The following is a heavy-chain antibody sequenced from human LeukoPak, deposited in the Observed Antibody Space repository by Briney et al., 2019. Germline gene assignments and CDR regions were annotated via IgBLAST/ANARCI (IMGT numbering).Heavy chain of an antibody. D-gene: IGHD6-13*01. CDR2: IYYSGST. J-gene: IGHJ4*02. Sequence: SETLSLTCTVSGGSISSSSYYWGWIRQPPGKGLEWIGSIYYSGSTYYNPSLKSRVTISVDKSKNQFSLKLSSVTAADTAVYYCARASIAAAGPYYFDYWTQGTLVTVAS. CDR3: ARASIAAAGPYYFDY. CDR1: GGSISSSSYY. V-gene: IGHV4-39*07.